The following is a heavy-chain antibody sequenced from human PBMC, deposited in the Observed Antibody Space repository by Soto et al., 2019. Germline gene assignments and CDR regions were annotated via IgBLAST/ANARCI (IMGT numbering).Heavy chain of an antibody. D-gene: IGHD3-16*01. J-gene: IGHJ6*03. CDR1: GASISSYH. CDR3: AAVVTAEYVFPCYSMDV. Sequence: QVQLQESGPGLVKPSETLSLTCTVSGASISSYHWSWIRQTPGKGLEWIGYIYYSGSANYNPSLKSRVTFSVDTSKNQVSLKLSSVTAADTGVYDCAAVVTAEYVFPCYSMDVWGKGTTVTVPS. V-gene: IGHV4-59*01. CDR2: IYYSGSA.